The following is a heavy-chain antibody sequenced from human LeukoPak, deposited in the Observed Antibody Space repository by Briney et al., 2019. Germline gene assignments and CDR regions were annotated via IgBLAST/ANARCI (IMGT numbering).Heavy chain of an antibody. CDR1: GFTFSTFT. CDR3: AIQISGYVY. J-gene: IGHJ4*02. D-gene: IGHD3-22*01. CDR2: ITDNGGTR. Sequence: GGSLRLSCAASGFTFSTFTMHWVRQAPGKGLEYVSGITDNGGTRNYANSVKGRFTISRANSKNTLYLQMGRLSPDELVLYYCAIQISGYVYWGRGPVVTVSS. V-gene: IGHV3-64*01.